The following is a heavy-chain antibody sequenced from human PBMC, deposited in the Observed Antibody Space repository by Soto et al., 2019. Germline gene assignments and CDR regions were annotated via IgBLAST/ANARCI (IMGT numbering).Heavy chain of an antibody. CDR2: IDSSGGT. Sequence: SETLSLTCTVSGGAISGYYWTWVRQPAGKGLEWIGRIDSSGGTKYNPSLKSRVDMSLDMSKNQFSLRLSSVTAADTAVYYCARGQRFSDSFDPWGQGTLVTVSS. CDR1: GGAISGYY. J-gene: IGHJ5*02. CDR3: ARGQRFSDSFDP. V-gene: IGHV4-4*07. D-gene: IGHD3-3*01.